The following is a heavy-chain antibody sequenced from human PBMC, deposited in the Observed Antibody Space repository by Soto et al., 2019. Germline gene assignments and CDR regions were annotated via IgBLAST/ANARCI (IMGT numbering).Heavy chain of an antibody. Sequence: QVQLVQSGAEVKKPWASVKVSCKTSGYTFTSYHISWVRQAPGQGLAGMGWISAYNTNTNYAQKFQGRVTMTTDTLTSTAYMELRSLRSDDTAVYYCARDPPPTDYWGQGTLVTVSS. V-gene: IGHV1-18*01. CDR2: ISAYNTNT. CDR1: GYTFTSYH. CDR3: ARDPPPTDY. J-gene: IGHJ4*02.